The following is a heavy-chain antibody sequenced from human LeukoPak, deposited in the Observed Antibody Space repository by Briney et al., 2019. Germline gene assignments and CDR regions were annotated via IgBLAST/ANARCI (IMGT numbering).Heavy chain of an antibody. CDR1: GGSISSGGYS. CDR2: IYHSGST. J-gene: IGHJ5*02. Sequence: TLSLTCAVSGGSISSGGYSWSWIRQPPGKGLEWIGYIYHSGSTYYNPSLKSRVTISVDRSKNQFSLKLSSVTAADTAVYYCARDGIAVAGPVTWGQGTLVTVSS. CDR3: ARDGIAVAGPVT. D-gene: IGHD6-19*01. V-gene: IGHV4-30-2*01.